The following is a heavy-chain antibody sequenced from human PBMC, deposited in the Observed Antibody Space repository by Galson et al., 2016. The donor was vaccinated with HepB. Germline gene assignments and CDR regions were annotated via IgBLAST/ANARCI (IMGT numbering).Heavy chain of an antibody. CDR2: IYTGGTT. D-gene: IGHD6-13*01. CDR1: GFTVSSYY. J-gene: IGHJ4*02. CDR3: ARGGSSWRGAFDY. V-gene: IGHV3-53*04. Sequence: SLRLSCAASGFTVSSYYMSWVRQAPGKGLEWVSVIYTGGTTYYADSVKGRFTISRHNSNNTVYLQMNSLRPDDTAVYYCARGGSSWRGAFDYWGQGTLVTVSS.